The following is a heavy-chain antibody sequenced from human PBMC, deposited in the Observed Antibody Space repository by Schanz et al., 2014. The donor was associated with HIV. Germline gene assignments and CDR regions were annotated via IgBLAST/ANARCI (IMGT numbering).Heavy chain of an antibody. CDR1: GFTFSRYW. D-gene: IGHD3-10*01. CDR3: ARDSGPGIY. Sequence: EVQLVESGGGLVQPGGSLRLSCAASGFTFSRYWMNWVRQAPGKGLEWVANIKQDGSEKHYVDSVKGRFTISRDNAKNSLYLQMNSLRDEDTAVYDCARDSGPGIYWGQGTLVTVSS. CDR2: IKQDGSEK. V-gene: IGHV3-7*01. J-gene: IGHJ4*02.